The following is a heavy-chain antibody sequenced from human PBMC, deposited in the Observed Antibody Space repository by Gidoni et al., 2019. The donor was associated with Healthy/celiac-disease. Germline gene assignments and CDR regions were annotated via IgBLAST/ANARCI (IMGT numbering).Heavy chain of an antibody. V-gene: IGHV1-18*01. CDR2: ISAYKGNT. J-gene: IGHJ4*02. Sequence: QVQLVQSGAEVRKPGASVNVSCMAAGYTFPSYGIRWVGQAPGQGLEWMGWISAYKGNTNYAQKLQGRDTMTTDTTTSTAYMELRSLRSDDTAVYDCARDFSSSWWGEDFDYWGQGTLVTVSS. CDR3: ARDFSSSWWGEDFDY. D-gene: IGHD6-13*01. CDR1: GYTFPSYG.